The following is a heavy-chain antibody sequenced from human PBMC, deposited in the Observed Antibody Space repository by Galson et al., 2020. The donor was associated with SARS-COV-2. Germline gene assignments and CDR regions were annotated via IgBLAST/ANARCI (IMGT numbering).Heavy chain of an antibody. CDR1: GFTFSSYW. D-gene: IGHD3-22*01. V-gene: IGHV3-7*01. CDR2: VKEDGSEK. J-gene: IGHJ5*02. CDR3: ARVLKQDYYDSSGYRPLENWFEP. Sequence: PGGSLRLSCSASGFTFSSYWMSWVRQAPGKGLEWVASVKEDGSEKYYVDSVRGRFTISRDKGKKSLFLQMNSLRAEDTAVYYCARVLKQDYYDSSGYRPLENWFEPWGQGTLVTVSS.